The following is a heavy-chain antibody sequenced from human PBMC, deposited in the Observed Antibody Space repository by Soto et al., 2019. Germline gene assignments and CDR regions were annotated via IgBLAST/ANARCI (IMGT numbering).Heavy chain of an antibody. CDR1: GASITTGTYY. J-gene: IGHJ5*02. CDR3: ATETGTNGFDP. D-gene: IGHD1-7*01. V-gene: IGHV4-31*03. Sequence: SETLSLTCTVSGASITTGTYYWSWIRQPPGKGLEWIGYIYYSGSTYYNPSLKSRVIISVDTSKKQFSLKMSSVTATDTAVYYCATETGTNGFDPWGPGTLVTVSS. CDR2: IYYSGST.